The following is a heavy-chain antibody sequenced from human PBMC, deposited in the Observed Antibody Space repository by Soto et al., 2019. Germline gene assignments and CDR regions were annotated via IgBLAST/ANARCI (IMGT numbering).Heavy chain of an antibody. CDR2: ISSSSSYI. J-gene: IGHJ6*02. D-gene: IGHD1-26*01. CDR3: ARDGRSGTYYWYYGMDF. CDR1: GFTFSSYS. Sequence: EVQLVESGGGLVKPGGSLRLSCAASGFTFSSYSMNWVRQAPGKGLEWVASISSSSSYIYYADSVKGRFTISRDNAKNSLYLQMNSLRTEDTAVYYGARDGRSGTYYWYYGMDFWGQGTTVNVSS. V-gene: IGHV3-21*01.